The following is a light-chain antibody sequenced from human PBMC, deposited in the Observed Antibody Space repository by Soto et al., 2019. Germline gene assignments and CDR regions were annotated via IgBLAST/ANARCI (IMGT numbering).Light chain of an antibody. Sequence: QSALTQPASVSGSPGQSIPISCTGTSSDVGGYNYVSWYQQHPGKAPKLMIYDVSNRPSGVSNRFSGSKSGNTAALTISGLQAEDEADYDCSSYTSSSTLIYVFGTGTKLTAL. J-gene: IGLJ1*01. V-gene: IGLV2-14*01. CDR2: DVS. CDR3: SSYTSSSTLIYV. CDR1: SSDVGGYNY.